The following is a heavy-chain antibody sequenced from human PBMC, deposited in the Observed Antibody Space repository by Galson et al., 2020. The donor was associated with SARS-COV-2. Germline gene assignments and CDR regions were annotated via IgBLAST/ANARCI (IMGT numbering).Heavy chain of an antibody. Sequence: GESLKISCAASGFTFSDYYMSWIRQAPGKGLEWVSYISSSGSTIYYADSVKGRFTISRDNAKNSLYLQMNSLRAEDTAVYYCARELILLRYFDWLGWFDPWGQGTLVTVSS. CDR3: ARELILLRYFDWLGWFDP. D-gene: IGHD3-9*01. CDR1: GFTFSDYY. V-gene: IGHV3-11*01. CDR2: ISSSGSTI. J-gene: IGHJ5*02.